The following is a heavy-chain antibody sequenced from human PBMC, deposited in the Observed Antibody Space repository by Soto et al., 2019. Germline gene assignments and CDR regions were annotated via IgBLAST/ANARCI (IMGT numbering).Heavy chain of an antibody. CDR2: ISHSGST. CDR1: GGSISSDSYY. V-gene: IGHV4-39*07. CDR3: ARSIDP. J-gene: IGHJ5*02. Sequence: PSETLSLTCTVSGGSISSDSYYWGWIRQSPEKGLEWIASISHSGSTYYNPSLKSRVTISVDTSKSQFSLKLSSVTAADTAVYYCARSIDPWGQGTLVTVSS.